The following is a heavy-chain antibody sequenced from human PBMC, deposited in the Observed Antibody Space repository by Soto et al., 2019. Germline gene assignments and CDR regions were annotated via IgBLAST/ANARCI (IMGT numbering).Heavy chain of an antibody. D-gene: IGHD2-21*01. Sequence: SETLSLTCEVSGYSIGNTYYWAWLRQSPGKGLEWIGSFFRSANTYHNPSIASRVTISADTSKNQFSLSVRSVTLADTAVYFCARERGIRIWRIDNWGQRTLVTVSS. J-gene: IGHJ4*02. CDR1: GYSIGNTYY. V-gene: IGHV4-38-2*02. CDR3: ARERGIRIWRIDN. CDR2: FFRSANT.